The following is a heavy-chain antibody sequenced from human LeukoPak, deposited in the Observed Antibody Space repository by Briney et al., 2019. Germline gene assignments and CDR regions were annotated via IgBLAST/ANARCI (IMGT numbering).Heavy chain of an antibody. Sequence: PSETLSLTCAVYGDSLGGFYWSWIRQSPGKELEWIGEIHHTGSGNHYPTLKSRITLSVDTSKNQLSLNLASVTAADTATYYCVRGTYGSSYFQYWGQGILVTVSS. CDR1: GDSLGGFY. CDR2: IHHTGSG. D-gene: IGHD6-13*01. J-gene: IGHJ4*02. V-gene: IGHV4-34*01. CDR3: VRGTYGSSYFQY.